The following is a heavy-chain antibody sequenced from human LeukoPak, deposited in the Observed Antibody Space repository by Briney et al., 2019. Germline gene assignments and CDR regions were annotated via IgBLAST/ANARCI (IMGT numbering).Heavy chain of an antibody. J-gene: IGHJ6*02. V-gene: IGHV3-64*04. CDR1: GFPFSSYA. CDR3: ARDLHNYGMDV. Sequence: GGSLRLSCPASGFPFSSYAMHWVRQAPGKGLEYVSAISDSGGSTYYADSVKGRFTISRDNSKNTLVLQMNSLRAEDTAVYYCARDLHNYGMDVWGQGTTVTVSS. D-gene: IGHD5-24*01. CDR2: ISDSGGST.